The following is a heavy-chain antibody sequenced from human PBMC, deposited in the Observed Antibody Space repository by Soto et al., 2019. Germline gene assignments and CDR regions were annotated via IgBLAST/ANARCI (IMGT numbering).Heavy chain of an antibody. CDR3: SRGHYYESSGYYSTPY. D-gene: IGHD3-22*01. CDR2: LNSDGSST. CDR1: GFTFSSYW. V-gene: IGHV3-74*01. Sequence: GGSLRLSCAASGFTFSSYWMHWVRPAPGKGLVWVSRLNSDGSSTTYADSVKGRFTISRDNAKNTLYLHMNSLRAEDTAVYYCSRGHYYESSGYYSTPYWGKGTLVTVSS. J-gene: IGHJ4*02.